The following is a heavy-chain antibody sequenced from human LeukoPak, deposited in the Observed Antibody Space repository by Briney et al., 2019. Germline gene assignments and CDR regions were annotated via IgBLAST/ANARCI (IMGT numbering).Heavy chain of an antibody. CDR2: IKEDGSEK. D-gene: IGHD3-9*01. Sequence: GGSLRLSCVVSGFTFSSHWMSWVRQAPGRGLEWVANIKEDGSEKYYVDSVKGRFTISRDNAKKSLYLQMDSLRAEDTAVYYCATHGYSELRYFDWSTNEWGQGTLVTVSS. V-gene: IGHV3-7*01. J-gene: IGHJ4*02. CDR1: GFTFSSHW. CDR3: ATHGYSELRYFDWSTNE.